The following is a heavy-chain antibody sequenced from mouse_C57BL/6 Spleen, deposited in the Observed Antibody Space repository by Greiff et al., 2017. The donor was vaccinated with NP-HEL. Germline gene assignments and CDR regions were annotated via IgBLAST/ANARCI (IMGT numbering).Heavy chain of an antibody. J-gene: IGHJ2*01. CDR3: ARSGLLQYYFDY. CDR2: INPSSGYT. V-gene: IGHV1-4*01. CDR1: GYTFTSYT. Sequence: VQLQQSGAELARPGASVKMSCKASGYTFTSYTMHWVKQRPGQGLEWIGYINPSSGYTKYIQKFKDKATLTADKSSSTAYMQLSSLTSEDSAVYYCARSGLLQYYFDYWGQGTTLTVSS. D-gene: IGHD2-12*01.